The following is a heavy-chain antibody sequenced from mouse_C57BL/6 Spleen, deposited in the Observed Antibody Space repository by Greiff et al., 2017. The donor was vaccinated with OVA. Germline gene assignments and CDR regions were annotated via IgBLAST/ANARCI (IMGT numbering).Heavy chain of an antibody. CDR3: ASHGYDYAMDY. J-gene: IGHJ4*01. Sequence: VQLQQSGAELARPGASVKLSCKASGYTFTSYGISWVKQRTGQGLEWIGEIYPRSGNTYYNEKFKGKATPTADKSSSTAYMELRSLTSEDSAVYFCASHGYDYAMDYWGQGTSVTVSS. V-gene: IGHV1-81*01. D-gene: IGHD2-2*01. CDR1: GYTFTSYG. CDR2: IYPRSGNT.